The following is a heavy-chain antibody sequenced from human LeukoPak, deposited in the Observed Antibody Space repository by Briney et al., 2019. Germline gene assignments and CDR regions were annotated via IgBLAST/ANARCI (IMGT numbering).Heavy chain of an antibody. J-gene: IGHJ2*01. V-gene: IGHV4-59*01. CDR3: ARGGRYYDSSGYYTPNWYFDL. Sequence: TSETLSLTCTVSGGSISSYYWSWIRQPPGKGLEWIGYIYYSGSTNYNPSLKSRVTISVDTPKNQFSLKLSSVTAADTAVYYCARGGRYYDSSGYYTPNWYFDLWGRGTLVTVSS. CDR2: IYYSGST. D-gene: IGHD3-22*01. CDR1: GGSISSYY.